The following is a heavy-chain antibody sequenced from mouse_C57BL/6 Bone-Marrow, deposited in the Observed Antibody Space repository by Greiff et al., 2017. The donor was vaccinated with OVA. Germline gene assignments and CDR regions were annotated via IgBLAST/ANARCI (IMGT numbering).Heavy chain of an antibody. V-gene: IGHV5-6*02. CDR2: ISSGGSYT. D-gene: IGHD2-13*01. CDR1: GFTFSSYG. Sequence: DVKLVESGGDLVKPGGSLKLSCAASGFTFSSYGMSWVRQTPDKRLEWVATISSGGSYTYYPDSVKGRFTISRDNAKNTLYLQMSSLKSEDTAMYYCARQRGLLFDYWGQGTTLTVSS. CDR3: ARQRGLLFDY. J-gene: IGHJ2*01.